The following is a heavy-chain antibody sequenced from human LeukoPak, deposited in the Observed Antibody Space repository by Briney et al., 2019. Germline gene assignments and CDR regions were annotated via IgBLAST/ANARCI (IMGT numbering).Heavy chain of an antibody. J-gene: IGHJ4*02. CDR1: GFTFNKYA. V-gene: IGHV3-30-3*01. Sequence: GGSLRLSCVASGFTFNKYAMDWVRQAPGKGLEWVASISYDDTNKVYSDSVKGRFTVSRDRTNNTLYLQMHGLRAEDTAVYYCAKDHGGATSFDYWGQGTLVTVSS. CDR3: AKDHGGATSFDY. D-gene: IGHD1-26*01. CDR2: ISYDDTNK.